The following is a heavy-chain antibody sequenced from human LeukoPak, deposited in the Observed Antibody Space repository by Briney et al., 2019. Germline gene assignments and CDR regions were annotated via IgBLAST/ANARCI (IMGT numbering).Heavy chain of an antibody. V-gene: IGHV4-61*01. CDR1: GGSVRSGSSY. CDR2: SYHSGST. J-gene: IGHJ6*02. CDR3: ARESFVVVVAASKAYYYGVDV. D-gene: IGHD2-15*01. Sequence: PSETLSLTCTVSGGSVRSGSSYWSWIRQPPGKGLEWIGYSYHSGSTNYNPSLKSRVTISVDTPRNQFSLKLTFVTAADTAVYYCARESFVVVVAASKAYYYGVDVWGQGTTVTVSS.